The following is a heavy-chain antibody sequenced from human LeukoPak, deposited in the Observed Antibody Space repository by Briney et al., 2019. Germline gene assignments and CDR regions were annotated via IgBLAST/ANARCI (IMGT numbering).Heavy chain of an antibody. CDR2: ISAYNGNT. CDR3: ARPRDSSGYYYVPGPPDY. V-gene: IGHV1-18*01. D-gene: IGHD3-22*01. CDR1: GYTFTSYG. J-gene: IGHJ4*02. Sequence: GASVKVSCKASGYTFTSYGISWVRQAPGQGLEWMGWISAYNGNTNYAQKLQGRVTMTTDTSTTAAYIELRSLRSDDTAVYYCARPRDSSGYYYVPGPPDYWGQGTLVTVSS.